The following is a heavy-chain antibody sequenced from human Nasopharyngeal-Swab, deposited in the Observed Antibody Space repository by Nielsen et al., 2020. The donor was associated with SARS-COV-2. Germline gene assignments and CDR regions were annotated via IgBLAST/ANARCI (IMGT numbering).Heavy chain of an antibody. D-gene: IGHD3-22*01. CDR3: ARDSYYYDSSGYLTTDAFDI. Sequence: GGSLRLSCAASGFTFSSYSMNWVRQAPGKGLEWVSSISSSSSTIYYADSVKGRFTISRDNAKNSLYLQMNSLRAEDTAVYYCARDSYYYDSSGYLTTDAFDIWGQGTMVTVSS. J-gene: IGHJ3*02. V-gene: IGHV3-48*04. CDR1: GFTFSSYS. CDR2: ISSSSSTI.